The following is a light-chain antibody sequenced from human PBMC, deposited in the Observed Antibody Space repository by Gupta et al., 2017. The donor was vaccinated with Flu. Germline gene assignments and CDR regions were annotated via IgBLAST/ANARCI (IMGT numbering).Light chain of an antibody. V-gene: IGKV3-20*01. Sequence: EIVLTQSPVTLSLSPGEGATLSCRAIQSITNNFLDWYQKIPGQSPRLLVYGASSRASGIPDRFSGSGSGTDFTLTISRLEPEDFGVYYCMQDAGSPLDSFGQGTKLEIK. J-gene: IGKJ2*03. CDR3: MQDAGSPLDS. CDR2: GAS. CDR1: QSITNNF.